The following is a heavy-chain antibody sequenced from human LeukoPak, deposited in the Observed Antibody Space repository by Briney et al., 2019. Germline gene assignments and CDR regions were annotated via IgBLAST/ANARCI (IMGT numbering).Heavy chain of an antibody. V-gene: IGHV3-11*06. J-gene: IGHJ5*02. Sequence: GGSLRLSCAASGFTFSDYYMSWIRQAPGKGLEWVSYISSSSSYTNYADSVKGRFTISRDNSKNTLYLQMNSLRVEDTAVYFCVRDYCSGGSCYENNWFDPWGQGTLVTVSS. D-gene: IGHD2-15*01. CDR1: GFTFSDYY. CDR2: ISSSSSYT. CDR3: VRDYCSGGSCYENNWFDP.